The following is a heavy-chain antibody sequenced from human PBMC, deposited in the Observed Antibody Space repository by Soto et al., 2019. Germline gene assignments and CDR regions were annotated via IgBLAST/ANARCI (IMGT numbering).Heavy chain of an antibody. CDR2: IRSSGEST. J-gene: IGHJ6*02. CDR1: GFTFSNYA. CDR3: AKGGRRVLIPMDV. D-gene: IGHD1-1*01. V-gene: IGHV3-23*01. Sequence: QLLESGGGLVQTGGSLRLSCTASGFTFSNYAMSWVRQAPGTGLEGVSGIRSSGESTYDADSVKGRRTISRDNAKNMLYLQINSLRAEDTAVDYCAKGGRRVLIPMDVWGQGTSVTVSS.